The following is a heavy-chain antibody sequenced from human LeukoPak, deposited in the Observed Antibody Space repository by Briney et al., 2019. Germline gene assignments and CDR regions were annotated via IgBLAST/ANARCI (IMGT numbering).Heavy chain of an antibody. D-gene: IGHD2-21*02. CDR2: INHSGST. CDR3: ARDHAVDCGGDCYTERLDY. V-gene: IGHV4-34*01. Sequence: SETLSLTCAVYGGSFSGYYWSWIRQPPGKGLEWIGEINHSGSTNYNPSLKSRVTISVDTSKNQFSLKLSSVTAADTAVYYCARDHAVDCGGDCYTERLDYWGQGTLVTVSS. CDR1: GGSFSGYY. J-gene: IGHJ4*02.